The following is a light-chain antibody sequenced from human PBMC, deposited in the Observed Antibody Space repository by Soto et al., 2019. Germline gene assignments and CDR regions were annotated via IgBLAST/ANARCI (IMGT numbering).Light chain of an antibody. CDR1: QSVLYRSNNKNC. CDR2: WAS. J-gene: IGKJ4*01. V-gene: IGKV4-1*01. Sequence: DIVMTQSPDSLAVSLGERATMNCKSSQSVLYRSNNKNCLAWYQKKVGQPPKLLIYWASTRESGVPDRFSGSGSGTDFTLTISSLQTEDVAVYYCQQSYSTPTFGGGTKVEIK. CDR3: QQSYSTPT.